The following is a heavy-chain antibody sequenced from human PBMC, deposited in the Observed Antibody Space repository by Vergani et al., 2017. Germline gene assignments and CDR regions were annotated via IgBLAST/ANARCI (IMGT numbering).Heavy chain of an antibody. CDR3: ARLSYDTTPYLQGGYDC. D-gene: IGHD3-22*01. V-gene: IGHV3-23*01. CDR2: ISARYPST. J-gene: IGHJ4*02. Sequence: EMQLLESGGGLVKPGGSLRLSCAASGFTFSACPMTWVRQAPGKGLEWVSAISARYPSTYYADSVKGRFTISRDNSKNMLYLQMNSLRAEDTAVYYCARLSYDTTPYLQGGYDCWGQGTLVSVSS. CDR1: GFTFSACP.